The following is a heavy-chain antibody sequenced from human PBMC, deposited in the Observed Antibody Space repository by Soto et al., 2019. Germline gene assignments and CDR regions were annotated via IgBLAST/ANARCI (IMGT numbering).Heavy chain of an antibody. Sequence: GGSLRLSCAASGFTFSNAWMSWVRQAPGKGLEWVGRIKSKTDGGTTDYAAPVKGRFTISRDDSKNTLYLQMNSLKTEDTAVYYCTTDSSIAVAAIVDYWGQGTLVTVYS. CDR3: TTDSSIAVAAIVDY. D-gene: IGHD6-19*01. V-gene: IGHV3-15*01. J-gene: IGHJ4*02. CDR1: GFTFSNAW. CDR2: IKSKTDGGTT.